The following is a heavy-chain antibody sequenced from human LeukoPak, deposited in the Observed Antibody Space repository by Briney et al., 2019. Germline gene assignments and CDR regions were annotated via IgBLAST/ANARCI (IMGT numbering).Heavy chain of an antibody. Sequence: GGSLRLSCAISGFTVRDNYMTWVRQAPGKGLESVPVIYIDGSTYYADSVKGRSTISRDNSKNILYFQMNTLRAEDTAVYHCATGGGRGYSYGALDYWGQGTPVTVSS. J-gene: IGHJ4*02. V-gene: IGHV3-66*01. CDR2: IYIDGST. CDR3: ATGGGRGYSYGALDY. CDR1: GFTVRDNY. D-gene: IGHD5-18*01.